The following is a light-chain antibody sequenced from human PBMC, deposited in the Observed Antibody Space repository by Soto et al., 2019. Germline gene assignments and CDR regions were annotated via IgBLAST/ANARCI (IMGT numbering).Light chain of an antibody. J-gene: IGKJ1*01. Sequence: ETVLTQSPGTLSLSPGERVTLSCRASQSVCSRCLAWYQQKPGQSPRLLIYGASSRATGIPDRFSGSGSGTDLTLTISRLEPEDFAMYYCQHYGTTRWTFGQGTKVGIK. CDR2: GAS. CDR1: QSVCSRC. V-gene: IGKV3-20*01. CDR3: QHYGTTRWT.